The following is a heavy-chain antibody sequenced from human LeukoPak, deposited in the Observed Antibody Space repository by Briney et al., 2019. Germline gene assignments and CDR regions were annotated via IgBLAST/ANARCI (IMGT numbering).Heavy chain of an antibody. CDR1: GGSISSSSYF. Sequence: PSETLSLTCTVSGGSISSSSYFWGWIRQPPGKGLEWIGSIYYSGSTYYNPSLKSRVTISVDMSKNQFSMKLSSVTAADTAVYYCASALWFGELELDPWGQGTLVTVSS. CDR2: IYYSGST. J-gene: IGHJ5*02. V-gene: IGHV4-39*01. CDR3: ASALWFGELELDP. D-gene: IGHD3-10*01.